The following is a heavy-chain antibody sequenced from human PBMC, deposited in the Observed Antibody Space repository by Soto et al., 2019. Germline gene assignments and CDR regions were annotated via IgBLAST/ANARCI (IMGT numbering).Heavy chain of an antibody. CDR2: IYYSGST. Sequence: SDTLSLTWTVAGGSISRYYWSWIRQPPGKGLEWIGYIYYSGSTNYNPSLKSRVTISVDTSKNQFSLKLSSVTAADTAVYYCARLGYSYGGFDYWGQGTLVTVPQ. J-gene: IGHJ4*02. D-gene: IGHD5-18*01. V-gene: IGHV4-59*01. CDR1: GGSISRYY. CDR3: ARLGYSYGGFDY.